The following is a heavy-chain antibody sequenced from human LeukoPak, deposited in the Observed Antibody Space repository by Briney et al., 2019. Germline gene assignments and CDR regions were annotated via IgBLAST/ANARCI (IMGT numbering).Heavy chain of an antibody. D-gene: IGHD2-15*01. CDR3: ARDYGYCSGGSCYPNWFDP. V-gene: IGHV1-69*13. CDR2: IIPIFGTA. Sequence: GASVKVSCKASGGTFSSYAISWVRQAPGQGLEWMGGIIPIFGTANYAQKFQGRVTITADESTSTAYMELSSLRSEDTAVYYCARDYGYCSGGSCYPNWFDPWGQGTLVTVSS. J-gene: IGHJ5*02. CDR1: GGTFSSYA.